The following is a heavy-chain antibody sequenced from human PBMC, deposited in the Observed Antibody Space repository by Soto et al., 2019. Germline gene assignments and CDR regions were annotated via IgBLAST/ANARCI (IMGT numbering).Heavy chain of an antibody. CDR1: GGTFSSYA. CDR2: IIPIFGTA. J-gene: IGHJ6*02. V-gene: IGHV1-69*13. D-gene: IGHD3-3*01. CDR3: ARRQRLRFLEWSSYYYYGMDV. Sequence: ASVKVSCKASGGTFSSYAISWVRQAPGQGLEWMGGIIPIFGTANYAQKFQGRVTITADESTSTAYMELSSLRSEDTAVYYCARRQRLRFLEWSSYYYYGMDVWGQGTTVTVSS.